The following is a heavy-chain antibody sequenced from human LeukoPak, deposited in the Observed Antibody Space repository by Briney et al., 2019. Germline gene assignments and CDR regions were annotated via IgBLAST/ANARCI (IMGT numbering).Heavy chain of an antibody. J-gene: IGHJ5*02. Sequence: SQTLSLTCTVSGGSISSGDYYWSWIRQPPGKGLEWIGYIYYSGSTYYNPSLKRRVTISVDTSKNQFSLKLSSVTAADTAAYYCARFSYDFWSGYGFDPWGQGTLVTVSS. CDR1: GGSISSGDYY. CDR3: ARFSYDFWSGYGFDP. D-gene: IGHD3-3*01. V-gene: IGHV4-30-4*01. CDR2: IYYSGST.